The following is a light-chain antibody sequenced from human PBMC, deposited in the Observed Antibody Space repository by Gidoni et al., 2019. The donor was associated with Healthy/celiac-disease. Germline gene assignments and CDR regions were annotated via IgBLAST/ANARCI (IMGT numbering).Light chain of an antibody. CDR2: AAS. CDR1: QSVSSY. Sequence: IVLTHSPATLPLSPGERATLSCRASQSVSSYLAWYQQKPGQAPRLLIYAASNRATGIPARFSGSGSGTDFTLTISSLEPEDFAVYYCQQRSNWLTFGGGTKVEIK. CDR3: QQRSNWLT. V-gene: IGKV3-11*01. J-gene: IGKJ4*01.